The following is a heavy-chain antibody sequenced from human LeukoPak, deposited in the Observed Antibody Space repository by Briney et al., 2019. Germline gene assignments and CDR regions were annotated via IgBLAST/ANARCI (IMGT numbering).Heavy chain of an antibody. D-gene: IGHD6-19*01. CDR2: IIPIFGIA. J-gene: IGHJ4*02. Sequence: SSVKVSCKASGGTFSSYAISWVRQAPGQGLEWMGRIIPIFGIANYAQKFQGRVTITTDESTSTAYMELSSLRSEDTAVYYCARDRSSGWYGGGYDYWGQGTLVTVSS. V-gene: IGHV1-69*05. CDR1: GGTFSSYA. CDR3: ARDRSSGWYGGGYDY.